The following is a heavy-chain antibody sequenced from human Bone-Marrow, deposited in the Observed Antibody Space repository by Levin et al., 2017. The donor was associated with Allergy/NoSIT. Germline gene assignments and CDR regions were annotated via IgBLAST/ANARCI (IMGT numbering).Heavy chain of an antibody. CDR3: ARDRRRYCSSTSCYVGYYYYYYGMDV. CDR2: ISSSSSTI. J-gene: IGHJ6*02. CDR1: GFTFSSYS. D-gene: IGHD2-2*01. Sequence: GGSLRLSCAASGFTFSSYSMNWVRQAPGKGLEWVSYISSSSSTIYYADSVKGRFTISRDNAKNSLYLQMNSRRDEDTAVYYCARDRRRYCSSTSCYVGYYYYYYGMDVWGQGTTVTVSS. V-gene: IGHV3-48*02.